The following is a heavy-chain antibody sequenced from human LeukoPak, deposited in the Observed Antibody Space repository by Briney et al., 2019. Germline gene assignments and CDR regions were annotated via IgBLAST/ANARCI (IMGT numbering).Heavy chain of an antibody. CDR1: GGTFSSYA. V-gene: IGHV1-69*05. CDR2: IIPIFGTA. CDR3: AIHPGASHWFDP. Sequence: SVKVSCKASGGTFSSYAISWVRQAPGQGLEWMGGIIPIFGTANYAQKFQGRVTITTDESTSTAYMELSSLRSEDTAVYYCAIHPGASHWFDPWGQGTLVTVSS. D-gene: IGHD3-10*01. J-gene: IGHJ5*02.